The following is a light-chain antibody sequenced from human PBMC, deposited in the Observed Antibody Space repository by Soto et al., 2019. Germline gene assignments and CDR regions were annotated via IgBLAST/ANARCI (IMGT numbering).Light chain of an antibody. J-gene: IGKJ1*01. CDR3: QQRSNWPLTWT. V-gene: IGKV3-11*01. CDR2: GAS. CDR1: QSVSSK. Sequence: EILMTQSPDTLSVSPGERATLSCRASQSVSSKLAWYQQKPGQAPRLLIYGASNRATGIPARFSGSGSGTDFTRTISSLEPEDFAVSYCQQRSNWPLTWTFGQGTKVDIK.